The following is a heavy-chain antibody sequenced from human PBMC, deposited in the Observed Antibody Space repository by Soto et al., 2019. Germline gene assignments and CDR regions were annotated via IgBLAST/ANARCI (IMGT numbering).Heavy chain of an antibody. CDR3: AKALVAGSYNYYGMDV. CDR2: ISGSGGST. D-gene: IGHD6-19*01. Sequence: EVQLLESGGGLVQPGGSLRLSCAASGFTFSSYAMSWVRQAPGKGLEWVSAISGSGGSTYYADSVKGRFTISRDNSKNTLYLQMNSLSAEDTAVYYCAKALVAGSYNYYGMDVWGQGTTVTVSS. V-gene: IGHV3-23*01. J-gene: IGHJ6*02. CDR1: GFTFSSYA.